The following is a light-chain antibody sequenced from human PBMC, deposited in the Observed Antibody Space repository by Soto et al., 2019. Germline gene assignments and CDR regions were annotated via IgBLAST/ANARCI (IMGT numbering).Light chain of an antibody. CDR3: QTWGTGTYVV. Sequence: QLVLTQSPSASASLGASVKLTCTLSSGHSSYAIAWHQQQPEKGPRYLMKLNSDGSHSKGDGIPDRFSGSSSGAERYLTIASLRSEDEADDYCQTWGTGTYVVFGGGTKLTVL. V-gene: IGLV4-69*01. CDR2: LNSDGSH. J-gene: IGLJ2*01. CDR1: SGHSSYA.